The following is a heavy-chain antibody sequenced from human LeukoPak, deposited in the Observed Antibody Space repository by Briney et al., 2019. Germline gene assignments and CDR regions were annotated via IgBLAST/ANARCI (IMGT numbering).Heavy chain of an antibody. CDR1: GYTFTDYY. CDR3: ARDTRRGYTGYDMPGD. V-gene: IGHV1-2*02. CDR2: INPATGAT. J-gene: IGHJ4*02. D-gene: IGHD5-12*01. Sequence: ASVKVSCKASGYTFTDYYNHWVRQAPGQGLEWMGWINPATGATKFAQKFQGRVTLTRDTSSSTTYMDLNRLTSDDTAVYYCARDTRRGYTGYDMPGDWGQGTLVIVSS.